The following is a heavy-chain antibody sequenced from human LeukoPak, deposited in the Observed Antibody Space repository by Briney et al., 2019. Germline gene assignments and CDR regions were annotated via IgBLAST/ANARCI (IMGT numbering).Heavy chain of an antibody. CDR2: IYHSEST. J-gene: IGHJ3*02. Sequence: PSETLSLTCAVSGDSINSRSYYWAWIRQPPGKGLEWIGSIYHSESTYYNPSLKSRVTISLDTSKNQFSLRLSSLTAADTAVYYCARDRLSLGAFDIWGQGPMVTVSS. D-gene: IGHD7-27*01. V-gene: IGHV4-39*07. CDR3: ARDRLSLGAFDI. CDR1: GDSINSRSYY.